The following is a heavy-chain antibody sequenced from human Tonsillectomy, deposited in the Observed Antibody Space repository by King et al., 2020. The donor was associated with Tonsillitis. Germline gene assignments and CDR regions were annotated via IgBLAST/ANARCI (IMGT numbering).Heavy chain of an antibody. V-gene: IGHV3-74*01. CDR3: AREYYGFWSGYYFDY. D-gene: IGHD3-3*01. Sequence: VQLVESGGGLVQPGGSLRLSCAASGFTFSSHCMHWVRQAPGKGLVWVSRINRDGSRTIYADSVKGRFTISRDNAKNTLYLQMNTLRAEDTAVYFFAREYYGFWSGYYFDYWGQGTLVTVSS. J-gene: IGHJ4*02. CDR2: INRDGSRT. CDR1: GFTFSSHC.